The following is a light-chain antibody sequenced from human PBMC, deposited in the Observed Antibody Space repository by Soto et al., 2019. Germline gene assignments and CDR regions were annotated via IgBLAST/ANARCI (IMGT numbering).Light chain of an antibody. J-gene: IGKJ2*01. CDR1: QRISNY. V-gene: IGKV1-39*01. CDR3: QQSYTTPHT. Sequence: DLQMTQSPSPLSASVGDRVTITCRASQRISNYLNWYQHKEGQAPKLLIYAASSLQSGAPSRFSGSGSGTDFTLTISSLQPEDFATYYCQQSYTTPHTFGQGTKLEI. CDR2: AAS.